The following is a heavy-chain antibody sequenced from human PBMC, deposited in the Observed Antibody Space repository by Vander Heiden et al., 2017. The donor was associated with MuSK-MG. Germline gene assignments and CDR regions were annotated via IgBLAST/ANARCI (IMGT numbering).Heavy chain of an antibody. J-gene: IGHJ3*02. V-gene: IGHV4-39*01. CDR3: ARGHSSRYSPDAFDM. CDR1: GDSISSSSYY. CDR2: LFYDGTT. D-gene: IGHD6-19*01. Sequence: QLQLQESGPGLVKPSETLFLTCTVSGDSISSSSYYWGWIRQPPGKGLEWIGSLFYDGTTYYNPSLKSRVTIYVDRSNKQFSLKLTSVSAADTAVHFCARGHSSRYSPDAFDMWGQGTMVTVSS.